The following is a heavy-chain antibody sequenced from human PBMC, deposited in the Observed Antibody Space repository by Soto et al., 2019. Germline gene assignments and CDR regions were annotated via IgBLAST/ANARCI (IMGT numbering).Heavy chain of an antibody. CDR1: GFTVSSNY. V-gene: IGHV3-53*01. J-gene: IGHJ5*02. CDR3: ARAEGDFNWFDP. Sequence: GGSLRLSCAASGFTVSSNYMSWVRQAPGKGLEWVSVIYSGGSTYYADSVKGRFTISRDNSKNTLYLQMNSLRAEDTAVYYCARAEGDFNWFDPWGQGTLVTVSS. CDR2: IYSGGST. D-gene: IGHD2-21*02.